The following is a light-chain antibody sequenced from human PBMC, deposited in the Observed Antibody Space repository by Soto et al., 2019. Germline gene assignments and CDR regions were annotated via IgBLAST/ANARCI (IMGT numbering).Light chain of an antibody. CDR2: GAS. Sequence: DIQMTQSRSTLSASVGDRVTITCRASQSISSWLAWYQQKPGEAPKVLIYGASSLESGVPSRFSGSGSGTDFTLTISGLQPDDFATYYCQKCYSYPISFGGGTEVDIK. V-gene: IGKV1-5*03. J-gene: IGKJ4*01. CDR1: QSISSW. CDR3: QKCYSYPIS.